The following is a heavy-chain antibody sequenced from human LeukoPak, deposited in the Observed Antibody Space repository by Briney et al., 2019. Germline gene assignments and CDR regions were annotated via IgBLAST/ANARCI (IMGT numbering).Heavy chain of an antibody. D-gene: IGHD5-18*01. CDR2: IYYSGST. Sequence: SETLSLTCTVSGVSISSYYWSWLRQPPGKGLEWFGYIYYSGSTNYDPSLKSRVTISVDTSKNQFSLKLSSVTAADTAVYYCARGGYTSYYYYMDVWGEGTTVTVSS. CDR3: ARGGYTSYYYYMDV. V-gene: IGHV4-59*01. J-gene: IGHJ6*03. CDR1: GVSISSYY.